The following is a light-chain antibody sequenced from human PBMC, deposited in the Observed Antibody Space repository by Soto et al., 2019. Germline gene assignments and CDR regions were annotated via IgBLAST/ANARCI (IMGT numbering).Light chain of an antibody. J-gene: IGKJ3*01. Sequence: IQLTQSPSSLSASAGDRVTITCRASQDISTYLAWYQQKPGKDPKLLIHAASTLQSGVPARFSGSGSGTDFTLTISSLQTEDFATYYCQQFNSYPRTFGPGTKMDIK. V-gene: IGKV1-9*01. CDR2: AAS. CDR1: QDISTY. CDR3: QQFNSYPRT.